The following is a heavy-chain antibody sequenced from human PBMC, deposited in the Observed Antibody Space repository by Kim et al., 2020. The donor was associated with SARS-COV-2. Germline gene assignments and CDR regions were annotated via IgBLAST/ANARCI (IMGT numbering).Heavy chain of an antibody. J-gene: IGHJ4*02. CDR2: IYNSISTT. D-gene: IGHD3-16*01. CDR3: ARGGSAPDY. CDR1: GFTFSTYT. V-gene: IGHV3-48*02. Sequence: GGSLRLSCVASGFTFSTYTMNWVRQAPGKGLEWVSYIYNSISTTYYADSVKGRFTISRDNAKNSLFLQMNSLRDEDTAVYYCARGGSAPDYWGQGTRVTVSS.